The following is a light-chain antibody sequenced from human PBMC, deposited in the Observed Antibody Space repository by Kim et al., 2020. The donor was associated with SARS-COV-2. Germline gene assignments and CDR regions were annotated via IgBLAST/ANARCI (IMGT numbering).Light chain of an antibody. CDR2: RNN. CDR3: SAWDISLNAVV. CDR1: NDNVGRQG. J-gene: IGLJ3*02. Sequence: RQTATLTCTGYNDNVGRQGAAWLQQHQGHPPKVLSDRNNNRRSGISERFSASRSGNTASLIITGLQSEDEADYYCSAWDISLNAVVFGGGTQLTVL. V-gene: IGLV10-54*01.